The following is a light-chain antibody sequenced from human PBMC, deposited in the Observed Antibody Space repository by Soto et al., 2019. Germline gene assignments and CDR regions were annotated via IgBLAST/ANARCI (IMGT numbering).Light chain of an antibody. V-gene: IGKV1-5*01. Sequence: DIKMTQSPSTLSASEGDRVTITCRASRSITTWLAWYQQKPGKAPKLLIYAASTLQSGVPSRFSGSGSGTEFTLTISSLQPDDFATYYCQHYNSYSEAFGQGTKVDIK. CDR3: QHYNSYSEA. CDR1: RSITTW. J-gene: IGKJ1*01. CDR2: AAS.